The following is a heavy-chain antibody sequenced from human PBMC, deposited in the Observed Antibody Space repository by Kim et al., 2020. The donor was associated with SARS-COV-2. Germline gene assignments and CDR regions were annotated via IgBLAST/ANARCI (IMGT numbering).Heavy chain of an antibody. V-gene: IGHV1-46*01. CDR3: AREVGAGPRYFQH. CDR1: GYTFTSYY. Sequence: ASVKVSCKASGYTFTSYYMHWVRQAPGQGLEWMGIINPSGGSTSYAQKFQGRVTMTRDTSTSTAYMELSSLRSEDTAVCYCAREVGAGPRYFQHWGQGTLVTVSS. J-gene: IGHJ1*01. CDR2: INPSGGST. D-gene: IGHD1-26*01.